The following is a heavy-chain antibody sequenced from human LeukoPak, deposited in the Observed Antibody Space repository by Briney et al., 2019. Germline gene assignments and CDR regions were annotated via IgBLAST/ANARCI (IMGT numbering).Heavy chain of an antibody. V-gene: IGHV6-1*01. J-gene: IGHJ4*02. CDR3: VRSSDWVFDY. CDR1: GDSVSRHDLT. CDR2: TFYRSKWYN. D-gene: IGHD3-9*01. Sequence: SQTLSLTCAISGDSVSRHDLTWDWVRQSPSRGLEWLGRTFYRSKWYNDYAVSVKSRITVSPDTSKNQCSLHLNSVTPEDTAVYYCVRSSDWVFDYWGQGTRVTVSS.